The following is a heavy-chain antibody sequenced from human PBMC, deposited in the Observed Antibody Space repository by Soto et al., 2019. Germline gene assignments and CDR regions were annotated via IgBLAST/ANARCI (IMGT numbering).Heavy chain of an antibody. J-gene: IGHJ6*02. CDR2: IIPIFGTA. Sequence: QVQLVQSGAEVKKPGSSVKVSCKASGGTFSSYAISWVRQAPGQGLEWMGGIIPIFGTANYAQKFQGRVTITADESTSTAYMELSSLRSEDTAVYYCARGYCSSTSCSGYYYYSMDVWGQGTTVTVSS. V-gene: IGHV1-69*01. CDR3: ARGYCSSTSCSGYYYYSMDV. D-gene: IGHD2-2*01. CDR1: GGTFSSYA.